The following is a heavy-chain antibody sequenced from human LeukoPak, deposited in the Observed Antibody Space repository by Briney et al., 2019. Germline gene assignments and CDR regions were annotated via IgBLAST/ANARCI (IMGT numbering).Heavy chain of an antibody. V-gene: IGHV4-59*01. D-gene: IGHD6-13*01. CDR1: GSSIINYY. CDR3: ARDQGGGSSWYDY. Sequence: PSETLSLTCTVSGSSIINYYWSWIRQPPGKGLEWIGYMYNSGSTNYNPSLKSRVTISVDTSKNQFSLKLSSVTAADTAVCYCARDQGGGSSWYDYWGQGILVTVSS. CDR2: MYNSGST. J-gene: IGHJ4*02.